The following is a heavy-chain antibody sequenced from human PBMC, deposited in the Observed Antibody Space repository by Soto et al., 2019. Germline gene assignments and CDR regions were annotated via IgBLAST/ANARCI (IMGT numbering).Heavy chain of an antibody. V-gene: IGHV3-66*01. CDR1: GFTFSSYS. Sequence: EVQLVESGGGLVKPGGSLRLSCAASGFTFSSYSMNWVRQAPGKGLEWVSVIYSGGSTYYADSVKGRFTISRDNSKNTLYLQMNSLRAEDTAVYYCARDLSGRAFDYWGQGTLVTVSS. J-gene: IGHJ4*02. CDR3: ARDLSGRAFDY. CDR2: IYSGGST. D-gene: IGHD1-26*01.